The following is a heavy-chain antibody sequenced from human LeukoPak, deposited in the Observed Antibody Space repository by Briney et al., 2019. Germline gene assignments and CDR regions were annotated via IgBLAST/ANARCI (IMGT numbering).Heavy chain of an antibody. V-gene: IGHV4-59*01. J-gene: IGHJ4*02. CDR1: GASMSSFY. Sequence: SETLSLTCTVSGASMSSFYWSWIRQSPGKGLEWIGYIYSSGSTNYNPSLKSRVTISVDTSKSQFSLKLSSVTAADTAVYFCSREGRWLQLGFDYWGRGTLVIVSS. CDR3: SREGRWLQLGFDY. CDR2: IYSSGST. D-gene: IGHD5-24*01.